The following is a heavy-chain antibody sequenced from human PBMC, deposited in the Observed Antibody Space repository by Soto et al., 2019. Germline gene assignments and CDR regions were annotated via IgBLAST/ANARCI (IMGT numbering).Heavy chain of an antibody. J-gene: IGHJ4*02. CDR2: ISAYNGNT. V-gene: IGHV1-18*01. Sequence: QVQLVQSGAEVKKPGASVKVSCKASGYTFTSYGISWVRQAPGQGLEWMGWISAYNGNTNYAQKLQGRATMTTDTPTSTAYMELRSLRSDDTAVYYCATGLYCTNGVCYFQYFDYWGQGTLVTVSS. CDR1: GYTFTSYG. D-gene: IGHD2-8*01. CDR3: ATGLYCTNGVCYFQYFDY.